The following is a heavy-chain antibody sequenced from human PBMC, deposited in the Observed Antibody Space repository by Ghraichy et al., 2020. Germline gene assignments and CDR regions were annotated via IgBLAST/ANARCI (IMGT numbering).Heavy chain of an antibody. CDR2: IYYSGST. CDR3: ARVEGGPNYYYYGMDV. D-gene: IGHD6-25*01. CDR1: GGSISSYY. Sequence: SETLSLTCTVSGGSISSYYWSWIRQPPGKGLEWIGYIYYSGSTNYNPSLKSRVTISVDTSKNQFSLKLSSVTAADTAVYYCARVEGGPNYYYYGMDVWGQGTTVTVSS. J-gene: IGHJ6*02. V-gene: IGHV4-59*01.